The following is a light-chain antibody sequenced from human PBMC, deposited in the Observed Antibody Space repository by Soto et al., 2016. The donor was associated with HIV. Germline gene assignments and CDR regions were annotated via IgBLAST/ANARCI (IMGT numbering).Light chain of an antibody. CDR1: QGIDNS. CDR3: LQDYNYPFT. Sequence: DIQMTQSPSSLSASVGDRVTITCRASQGIDNSLAWYQQKPGNAPKLLLYAASKLESGVPSRFSGSGSGTDYTLTISSLQPEDFATYYCLQDYNYPFTFGQGTKLEIK. CDR2: AAS. J-gene: IGKJ2*01. V-gene: IGKV1-NL1*01.